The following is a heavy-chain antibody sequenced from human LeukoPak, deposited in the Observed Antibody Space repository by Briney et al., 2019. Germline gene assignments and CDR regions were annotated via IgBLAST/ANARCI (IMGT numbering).Heavy chain of an antibody. J-gene: IGHJ4*02. V-gene: IGHV3-7*04. D-gene: IGHD2-15*01. CDR3: ARGDRGSYCSGGSCYAVNY. CDR1: GFTFSSYW. Sequence: GGSRRLSCAASGFTFSSYWMSWVRQVPGKGLEWVANIKQDGSEKYYVDSVKGRFTISRDNAKNSLYLQMNSLRAEDTAVYYCARGDRGSYCSGGSCYAVNYWGQGTLVTVSS. CDR2: IKQDGSEK.